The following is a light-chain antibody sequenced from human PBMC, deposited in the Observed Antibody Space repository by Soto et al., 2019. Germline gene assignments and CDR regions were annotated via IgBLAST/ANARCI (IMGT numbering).Light chain of an antibody. Sequence: DIQMTQSPSSLSASVGDRVTITCRASQSIGRYLNWFQQKPGRAPKLLIYAASTLESGVPSKFGGSGSGTDFTLTISSLQPEDFATYFCQETYRAPFTFGQGTKLE. CDR2: AAS. J-gene: IGKJ2*01. CDR3: QETYRAPFT. CDR1: QSIGRY. V-gene: IGKV1-39*01.